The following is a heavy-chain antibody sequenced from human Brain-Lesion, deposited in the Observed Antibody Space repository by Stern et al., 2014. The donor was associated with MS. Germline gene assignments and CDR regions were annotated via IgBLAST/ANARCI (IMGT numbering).Heavy chain of an antibody. V-gene: IGHV2-70*01. CDR2: IAWDDDK. D-gene: IGHD3-10*01. J-gene: IGHJ5*01. CDR3: ARTRTSRGWFDF. Sequence: QITLKESGPALVKPTQTLTLTCTFSGFSPSDSGMCVSWIRQPPGKALEWLAFIAWDDDKYYSTSLKTRLTISKDTSKNQVVLRMTNMDPVDTATYYCARTRTSRGWFDFWGQGTLVTVSS. CDR1: GFSPSDSGMC.